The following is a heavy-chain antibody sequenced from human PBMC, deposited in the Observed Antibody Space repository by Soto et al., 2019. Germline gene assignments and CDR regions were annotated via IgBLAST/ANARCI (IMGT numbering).Heavy chain of an antibody. V-gene: IGHV3-74*01. J-gene: IGHJ2*01. Sequence: EVQLVESGGGLVQPGGSLTLSCAASGFTFSSYWMHWVRQAPGKGVVWVSRINPDGRGTNYADSVKGQFTISRDNAKNTLYPQMNSLRPEDTAVYYCARVGQGAWYFDLWGRGTLVTVSS. CDR1: GFTFSSYW. CDR2: INPDGRGT. CDR3: ARVGQGAWYFDL. D-gene: IGHD1-26*01.